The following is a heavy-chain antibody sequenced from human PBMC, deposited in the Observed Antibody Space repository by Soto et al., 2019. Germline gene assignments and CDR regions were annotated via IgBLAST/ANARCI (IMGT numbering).Heavy chain of an antibody. CDR3: ARDQLPGSFGMSNYGMDV. CDR2: IWYGGSNK. V-gene: IGHV3-33*01. D-gene: IGHD3-10*01. CDR1: GFTFSSYG. Sequence: PGGSLRLSCAASGFTFSSYGMHWVRQAPGKGLEWVAVIWYGGSNKYYADSVKGRFTISRDNSKNTLYLQMNSLRAEDTAVYYCARDQLPGSFGMSNYGMDVWGQGTTVTVSS. J-gene: IGHJ6*02.